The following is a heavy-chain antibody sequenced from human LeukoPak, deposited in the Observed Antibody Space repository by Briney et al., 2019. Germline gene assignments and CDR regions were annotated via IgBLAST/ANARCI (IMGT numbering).Heavy chain of an antibody. Sequence: VXQAPGXGLVWVSRINRDGSTTKYANSVKDRFTVSRDNAKNTLNLQMNSLRAEDTAVYYCARDKKSGESSEIDYWGQGTLVTVSS. J-gene: IGHJ4*02. D-gene: IGHD3-10*01. CDR3: ARDKKSGESSEIDY. V-gene: IGHV3-74*03. CDR2: INRDGSTT.